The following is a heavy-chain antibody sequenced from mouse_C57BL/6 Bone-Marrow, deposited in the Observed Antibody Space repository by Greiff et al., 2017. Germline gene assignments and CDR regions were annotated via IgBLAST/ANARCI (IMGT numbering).Heavy chain of an antibody. D-gene: IGHD2-4*01. V-gene: IGHV1-64*01. CDR1: GYTFTSYW. Sequence: QVQLQQPGAELVKPGASVKLSCKASGYTFTSYWMHWVKQRPGQGLEWIGMIHPNSGSTNYNEKFKSKATLTVDKSSSTAYMQLSSLTSEDSAVYYCARGRITTGDYYAMDYWGKGTSVTVSS. CDR2: IHPNSGST. CDR3: ARGRITTGDYYAMDY. J-gene: IGHJ4*01.